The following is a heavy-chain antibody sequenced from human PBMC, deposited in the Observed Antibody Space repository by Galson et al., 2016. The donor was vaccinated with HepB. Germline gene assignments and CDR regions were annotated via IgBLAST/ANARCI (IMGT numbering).Heavy chain of an antibody. CDR3: AKDGRIYCSSASCHDHFHY. D-gene: IGHD2-2*01. V-gene: IGHV3-30*18. Sequence: LRLSCAASGFTFSSYGMHWVRQAPGKGLEWVAFISYDGSNKKYAGSVKGRFTISRDNSKKTLYLQMNSLRAEDTAVYYCAKDGRIYCSSASCHDHFHYWGQGTLVTVSS. CDR2: ISYDGSNK. J-gene: IGHJ4*02. CDR1: GFTFSSYG.